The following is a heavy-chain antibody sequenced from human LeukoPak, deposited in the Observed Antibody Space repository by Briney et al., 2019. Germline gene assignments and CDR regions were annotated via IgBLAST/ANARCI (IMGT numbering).Heavy chain of an antibody. V-gene: IGHV1-18*01. CDR1: GYTFTSYG. CDR2: ISAYNGNT. CDR3: ARDGYCSSTSCYAFDY. J-gene: IGHJ4*02. Sequence: ASVKVSCKASGYTFTSYGISWVRQAPGQGLEWMGWISAYNGNTNYAQKLQGRVTMTTDTSTSTAYMELRSLRSDDTAVYYCARDGYCSSTSCYAFDYWGQGILVTVSS. D-gene: IGHD2-2*03.